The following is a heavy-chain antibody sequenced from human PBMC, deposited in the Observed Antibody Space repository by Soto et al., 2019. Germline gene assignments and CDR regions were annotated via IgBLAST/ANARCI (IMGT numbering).Heavy chain of an antibody. CDR2: IYHSGST. Sequence: SETLSLTCAVSGYSISSGYYWGWIRQPPGKGLEWIGSIYHSGSTYYNPSLKSRVTISVDTSKNQFSLKLSSVTAAETAVYYCARDIYSNPEFDYWGKGTLVTV. CDR3: ARDIYSNPEFDY. D-gene: IGHD4-4*01. J-gene: IGHJ4*02. CDR1: GYSISSGYY. V-gene: IGHV4-38-2*02.